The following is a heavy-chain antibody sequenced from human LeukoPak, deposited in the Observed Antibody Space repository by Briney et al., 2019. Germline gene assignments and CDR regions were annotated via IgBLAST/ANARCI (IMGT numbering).Heavy chain of an antibody. CDR3: ARVGDSSGYTTLDAFDI. J-gene: IGHJ3*02. D-gene: IGHD3-22*01. Sequence: GRSLRLSCAASGFTFSSYAMHWVRQAPGKGLEWVAVISYDGSNKYYADSVKGRFTISRDNSKNTLYLQMNSLRAEDTAVYYCARVGDSSGYTTLDAFDIWGQGTMVTVSS. V-gene: IGHV3-30-3*01. CDR1: GFTFSSYA. CDR2: ISYDGSNK.